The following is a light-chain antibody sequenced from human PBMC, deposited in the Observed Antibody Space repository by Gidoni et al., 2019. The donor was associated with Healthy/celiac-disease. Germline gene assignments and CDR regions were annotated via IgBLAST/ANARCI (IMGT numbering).Light chain of an antibody. CDR1: QSVSSSY. Sequence: EIVFTQSPGTLSLSPGERATLSCRASQSVSSSYLAWYQQKPGQAHRLLIYGASSRATGIPDRFSGSGSGTDFTLTISRLESEDFAVYYCQQYGSSPPITFGQGTRLEIK. CDR2: GAS. CDR3: QQYGSSPPIT. J-gene: IGKJ5*01. V-gene: IGKV3-20*01.